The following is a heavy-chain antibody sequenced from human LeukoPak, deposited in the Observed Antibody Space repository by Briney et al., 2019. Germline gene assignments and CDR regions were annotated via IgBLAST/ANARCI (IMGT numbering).Heavy chain of an antibody. Sequence: VASVKVSCKASGGTFSSYAISWVRQAPGQGLELMGGIIPIFGTANYAQKFQGRVTITTDESTSTAYMELSSLRSEDTAVYYCALLQGIAVAGTNWFDPWGQGTLVTVSS. V-gene: IGHV1-69*05. D-gene: IGHD6-19*01. CDR3: ALLQGIAVAGTNWFDP. CDR1: GGTFSSYA. CDR2: IIPIFGTA. J-gene: IGHJ5*02.